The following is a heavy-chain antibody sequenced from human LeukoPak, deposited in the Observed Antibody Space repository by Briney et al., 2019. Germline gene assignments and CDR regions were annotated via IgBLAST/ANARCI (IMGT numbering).Heavy chain of an antibody. V-gene: IGHV3-23*01. CDR2: ISGSGGST. CDR1: GFTFSSYA. J-gene: IGHJ6*02. CDR3: ARDRRSGYGMDV. Sequence: GGSLRLSCAASGFTFSSYAMSWVRQAPGKGLEWVSAISGSGGSTYYADSVKGRFTISRDNSKNTLYLQMNSLRAEDTAVYYCARDRRSGYGMDVWGQGTTVTVSS.